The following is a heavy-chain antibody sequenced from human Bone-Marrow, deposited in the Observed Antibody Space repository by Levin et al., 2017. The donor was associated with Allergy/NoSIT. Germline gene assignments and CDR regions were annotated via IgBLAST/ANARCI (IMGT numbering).Heavy chain of an antibody. V-gene: IGHV4-39*07. CDR1: GVSVTTSRLY. CDR2: TDYIGTT. D-gene: IGHD1-1*01. CDR3: ARYPGLGSGTGKDDTFDI. Sequence: PSETLSLTCSVSGVSVTTSRLYWAWIRQSPGKGLEWIATTDYIGTTDYNPSLKGRVTISVDTSKNQFSLKLTSATAADTAVYYCARYPGLGSGTGKDDTFDIWGQGTVVTVSS. J-gene: IGHJ3*02.